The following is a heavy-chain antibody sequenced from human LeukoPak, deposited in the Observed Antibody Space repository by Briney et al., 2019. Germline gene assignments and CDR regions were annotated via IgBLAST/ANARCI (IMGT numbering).Heavy chain of an antibody. CDR1: GFTFSGSA. V-gene: IGHV3-73*01. Sequence: GGSLRLSCAASGFTFSGSAMHWVRQASGKGLEWVGRIRSKANSYATAYAASVTGRFTISRDDSKNTAYLQMNSLKTEDTAVYYCTSPAGYCSSTSCYAAGDDAFDIWGQGTMVTVSS. D-gene: IGHD2-2*01. J-gene: IGHJ3*02. CDR3: TSPAGYCSSTSCYAAGDDAFDI. CDR2: IRSKANSYAT.